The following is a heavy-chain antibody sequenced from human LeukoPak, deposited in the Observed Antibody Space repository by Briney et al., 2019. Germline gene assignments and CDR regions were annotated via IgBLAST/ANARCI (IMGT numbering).Heavy chain of an antibody. D-gene: IGHD4-17*01. Sequence: GESLKISCKGSGYSFTSYWVGWVRQMPGKGLEWMGIIYPGDSDTRYSPSFQGQVTISDDKSISTAYLQWSSLKASDTAMYYCARFGSSSNDYGDGLVLYWGQGTLVTVSS. CDR3: ARFGSSSNDYGDGLVLY. CDR2: IYPGDSDT. J-gene: IGHJ4*02. V-gene: IGHV5-51*01. CDR1: GYSFTSYW.